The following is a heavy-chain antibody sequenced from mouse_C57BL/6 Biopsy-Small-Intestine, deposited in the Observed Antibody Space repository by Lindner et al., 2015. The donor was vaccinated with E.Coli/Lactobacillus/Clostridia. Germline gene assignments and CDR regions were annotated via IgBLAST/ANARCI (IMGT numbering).Heavy chain of an antibody. Sequence: SVKVSCKASGYTFSSYDINWVRQAPGQGLEWMGWMNPNSGNTGYAQKFQGRVTMTRNTSISTAYMELSSLRSEDTAVYYCARGRYYDILTNAYLYFYGMDVWGQGTTVTVSS. CDR1: GYTFSSYD. J-gene: IGHJ1*01. CDR2: MNPNSGNT. V-gene: IGHV1-84*02. CDR3: ARGRYYDILTNAYLYFYGMDV. D-gene: IGHD1-1*01.